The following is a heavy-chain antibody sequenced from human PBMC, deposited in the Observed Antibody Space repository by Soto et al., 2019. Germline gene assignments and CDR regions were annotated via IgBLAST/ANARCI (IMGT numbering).Heavy chain of an antibody. CDR1: GFFISSGNY. CDR2: IFHGGNT. J-gene: IGHJ3*01. Sequence: ETLSLTCAVSGFFISSGNYWGWIRKPPGKGLEWIGSIFHGGNTYYNPSLKSRVTISVDMSKNQFSLKLNSVTAADTAVYYCARARWYDAFDVWGQGTVVTVS. V-gene: IGHV4-38-2*01. D-gene: IGHD2-15*01. CDR3: ARARWYDAFDV.